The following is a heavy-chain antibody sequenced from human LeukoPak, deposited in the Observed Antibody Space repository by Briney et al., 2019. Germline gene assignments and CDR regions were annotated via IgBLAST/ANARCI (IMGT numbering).Heavy chain of an antibody. V-gene: IGHV1-2*02. J-gene: IGHJ5*02. CDR2: INPNSGGT. CDR3: ARDYYDSSGYSRFDP. Sequence: ASVKVSCKASGYTFTGYYMHWVRQPPGQGLERMGLINPNSGGTDYAQKFQGRVTMTRDTSISTAYMEVSRLRSDDTAVYYCARDYYDSSGYSRFDPWGQGTLVTVSS. CDR1: GYTFTGYY. D-gene: IGHD3-22*01.